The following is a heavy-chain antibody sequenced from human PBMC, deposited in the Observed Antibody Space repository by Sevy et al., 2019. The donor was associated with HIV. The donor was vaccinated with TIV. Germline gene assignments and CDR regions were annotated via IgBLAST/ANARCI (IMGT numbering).Heavy chain of an antibody. V-gene: IGHV3-11*01. CDR2: ISSSGSTI. J-gene: IGHJ4*02. D-gene: IGHD3-3*01. CDR3: ASGITIFGVVTPDY. CDR1: GFTSSDYY. Sequence: GGSLRLSCAASGFTSSDYYMSWIRQAPGKGLEWVSYISSSGSTIYYADSVKGRFTISRDNAKNSLYLQMNSLRAEDTAVYYCASGITIFGVVTPDYWGQGTLVTVSS.